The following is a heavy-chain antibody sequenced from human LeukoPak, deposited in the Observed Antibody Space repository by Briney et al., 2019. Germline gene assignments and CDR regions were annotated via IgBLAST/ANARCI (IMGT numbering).Heavy chain of an antibody. CDR3: ARVIAARPLWFDP. V-gene: IGHV3-21*01. Sequence: PGGSLRLSCAASGFTFSSYSMNWVRQAPGKGLEWVSSISSSSSYIYYADSVKGRFTISRDNAKNSLYLQVNSLRAEDTAVYYCARVIAARPLWFDPWGQGTLVTVSS. J-gene: IGHJ5*02. CDR1: GFTFSSYS. CDR2: ISSSSSYI. D-gene: IGHD6-6*01.